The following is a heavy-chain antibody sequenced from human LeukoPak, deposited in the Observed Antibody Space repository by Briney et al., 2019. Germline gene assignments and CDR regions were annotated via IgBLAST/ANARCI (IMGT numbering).Heavy chain of an antibody. CDR3: ARSGSYYYGMDV. D-gene: IGHD1-26*01. Sequence: GGSLRLSCAASGFTVSSIYMSWVRQAPGKGLEWVSVIYSGGSTYYADSVKGRFTISRDNSKNTLYLQMNSLRAEDTAVYYCARSGSYYYGMDVWGQGTTVTVSS. CDR2: IYSGGST. J-gene: IGHJ6*02. V-gene: IGHV3-53*01. CDR1: GFTVSSIY.